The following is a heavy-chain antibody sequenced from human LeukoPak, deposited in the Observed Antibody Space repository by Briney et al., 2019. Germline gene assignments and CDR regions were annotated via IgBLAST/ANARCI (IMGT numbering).Heavy chain of an antibody. CDR3: TREEPQYCSGGTCYSYAFDL. CDR2: INPNSGGT. D-gene: IGHD2-15*01. J-gene: IGHJ3*01. CDR1: GYTLTDYN. V-gene: IGHV1-2*02. Sequence: ASVKVSCKASGYTLTDYNVHWVRQAPGQGLEWMGWINPNSGGTNHTQKFQGRVTMTRDTSISIAYMELSSLRNDDTAVYYCTREEPQYCSGGTCYSYAFDLWGQGTMVIVSS.